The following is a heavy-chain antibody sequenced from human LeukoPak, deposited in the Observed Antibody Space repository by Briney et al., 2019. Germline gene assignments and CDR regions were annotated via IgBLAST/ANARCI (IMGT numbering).Heavy chain of an antibody. CDR1: GFSFSSYS. CDR3: ANSVRGWYTFDY. D-gene: IGHD6-19*01. CDR2: ISGSSSII. Sequence: GGSLRLSCAASGFSFSSYSMNWVRQAPGKGLEWTSYISGSSSIIYYVDSVKGRFTISRDNAKNSLYLQMNSLRAEDTAVYYCANSVRGWYTFDYWGQGTLVTVSS. J-gene: IGHJ4*02. V-gene: IGHV3-48*01.